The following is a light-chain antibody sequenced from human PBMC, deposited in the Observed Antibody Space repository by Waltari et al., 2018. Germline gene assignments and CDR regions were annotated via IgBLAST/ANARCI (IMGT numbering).Light chain of an antibody. CDR2: AAS. CDR3: QQYNSFWT. Sequence: DIQMTQAPSSLSASVGDRVTITCRASQSISSYLNWYQQKPGKAPKLLIYAASRLQSGVPSRFSGSGSGTDFTLTISSLQPEDFATYYCQQYNSFWTFGQGTKVEIK. V-gene: IGKV1-39*01. CDR1: QSISSY. J-gene: IGKJ1*01.